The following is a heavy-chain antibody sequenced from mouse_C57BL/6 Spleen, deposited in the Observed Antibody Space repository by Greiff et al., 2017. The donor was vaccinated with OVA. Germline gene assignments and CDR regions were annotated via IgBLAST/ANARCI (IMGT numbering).Heavy chain of an antibody. CDR2: IDPSDSYT. D-gene: IGHD1-1*01. J-gene: IGHJ2*01. CDR1: GYTFTSYW. V-gene: IGHV1-59*01. CDR3: ARRYYGSSYFFDY. Sequence: QVQLQQPGAELVRPGTSVKLSCKASGYTFTSYWMHWVKQRPGQGLAWIGVIDPSDSYTNYNQKFKGKATLTVDTSSSTAYMQLSSLTSEDSAVYYCARRYYGSSYFFDYWGQGTTLTVSS.